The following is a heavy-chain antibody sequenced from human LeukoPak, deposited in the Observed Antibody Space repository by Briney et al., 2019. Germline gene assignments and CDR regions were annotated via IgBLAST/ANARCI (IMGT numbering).Heavy chain of an antibody. Sequence: SETLSLTCTVSGGSIRTYYWSWIRQPPGKGLEWIGYIYTSGSANYNPSLKSRVTISVDTSKNQFSLKLSSVTAADTAVYYCARRTPENFDYRGQGTLVTVSS. J-gene: IGHJ4*02. CDR2: IYTSGSA. D-gene: IGHD1-14*01. V-gene: IGHV4-4*09. CDR1: GGSIRTYY. CDR3: ARRTPENFDY.